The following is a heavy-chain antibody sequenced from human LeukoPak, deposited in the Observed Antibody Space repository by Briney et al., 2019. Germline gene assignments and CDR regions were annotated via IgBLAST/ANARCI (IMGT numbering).Heavy chain of an antibody. J-gene: IGHJ6*02. V-gene: IGHV6-1*01. D-gene: IGHD2-2*01. CDR2: TYYRSKWYN. Sequence: SQTLSLTCAISGDSVSSNSAAWNWIRQSPSRGLEWLGRTYYRSKWYNDYAVSVKSRITINPDTSKNQFSLQLNSVTPEDTAAYYCARVTAPIVVVPAANDYYYYYGMDVWGQGTTVTVSS. CDR3: ARVTAPIVVVPAANDYYYYYGMDV. CDR1: GDSVSSNSAA.